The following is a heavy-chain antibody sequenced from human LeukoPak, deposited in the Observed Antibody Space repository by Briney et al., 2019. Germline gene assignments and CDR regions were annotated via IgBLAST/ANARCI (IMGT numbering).Heavy chain of an antibody. J-gene: IGHJ6*02. CDR2: INHSGST. V-gene: IGHV4-34*01. CDR1: GGSFSGYY. CDR3: VREGGGGLGYCSGGSCYAMDA. Sequence: SETLSLTCAVYGGSFSGYYWSWIRQPPGKGLEWIGEINHSGSTNYNPSLKSRVTISVDTSKNQFSLKLSSVTAADTAVYYCVREGGGGLGYCSGGSCYAMDAWGQGTTVTVSS. D-gene: IGHD2-15*01.